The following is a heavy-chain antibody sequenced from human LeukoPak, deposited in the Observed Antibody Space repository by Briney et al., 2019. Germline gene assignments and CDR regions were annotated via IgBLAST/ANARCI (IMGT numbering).Heavy chain of an antibody. V-gene: IGHV4-30-4*01. Sequence: PSETLSLTCTVSGGSISSGDYYWSWIRQPPGKGLEWIGYINYSGSTYYNPSLKSRVTISVDTSKNQFSLKLSSVTAADTAVYYCARVMGTSWFDPWGQGTLVTVSS. J-gene: IGHJ5*02. D-gene: IGHD7-27*01. CDR1: GGSISSGDYY. CDR2: INYSGST. CDR3: ARVMGTSWFDP.